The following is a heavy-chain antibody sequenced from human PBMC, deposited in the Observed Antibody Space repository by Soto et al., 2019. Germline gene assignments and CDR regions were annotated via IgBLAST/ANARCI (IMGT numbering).Heavy chain of an antibody. V-gene: IGHV4-31*03. CDR1: GGSISSGGYY. D-gene: IGHD2-15*01. J-gene: IGHJ4*02. CDR3: ARETGYCSGGSCYSSSGFDY. Sequence: SETLSLTCTVSGGSISSGGYYWSWIRQHPGKGLEWIGYIYYSGSTYYNPSLKSRVTISVDTSKNQFSLKLSSVTAADTAVYYCARETGYCSGGSCYSSSGFDYWGQGTLVTVS. CDR2: IYYSGST.